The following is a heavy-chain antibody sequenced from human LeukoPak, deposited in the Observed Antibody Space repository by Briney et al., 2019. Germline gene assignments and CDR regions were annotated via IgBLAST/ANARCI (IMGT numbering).Heavy chain of an antibody. J-gene: IGHJ4*02. CDR2: IHPGDSDT. Sequence: GESLKISCKGSGYRFPIYWIGWVRQMPGKGLEWIGIIHPGDSDTRYSPSFQGQVTISADKSIYTAHLQWSSLKASDTAMYYCARLSGASWSNFDYWGQGTLVTVSS. CDR3: ARLSGASWSNFDY. V-gene: IGHV5-51*01. CDR1: GYRFPIYW. D-gene: IGHD3-10*01.